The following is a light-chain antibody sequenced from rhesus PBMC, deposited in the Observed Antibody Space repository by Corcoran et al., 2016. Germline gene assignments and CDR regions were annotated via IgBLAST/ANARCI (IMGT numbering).Light chain of an antibody. V-gene: IGKV1-22*01. J-gene: IGKJ1*01. CDR2: KAA. CDR1: QSTSSW. CDR3: QQYNTSPWT. Sequence: DIQMTQSPSSLSASVGDTVTITCRASQSTSSWLAWYQQKPGTAPKLLIYKAAGLQSGVPSRFSVGGSGTDFTFTISGLPSEDFAPYYCQQYNTSPWTFGQGTKVEIK.